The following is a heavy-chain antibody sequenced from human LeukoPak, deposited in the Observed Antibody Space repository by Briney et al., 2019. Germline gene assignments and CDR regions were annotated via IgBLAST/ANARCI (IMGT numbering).Heavy chain of an antibody. Sequence: PSETLSLTCTVSGGSISSNGYYWGWIRQSPGEGLEWIGNIYYSGIAYYNASLKSRVTISVDTSKNQFSLKVRSVTAADTAMYYCARSRGWYMGAFDSWGQGTQVAVSS. V-gene: IGHV4-39*01. CDR3: ARSRGWYMGAFDS. D-gene: IGHD6-19*01. CDR2: IYYSGIA. J-gene: IGHJ4*02. CDR1: GGSISSNGYY.